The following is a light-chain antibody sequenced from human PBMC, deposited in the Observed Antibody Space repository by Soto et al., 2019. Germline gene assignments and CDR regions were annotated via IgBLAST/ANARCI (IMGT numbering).Light chain of an antibody. CDR1: SNDIGGYNY. J-gene: IGLJ1*01. CDR3: YSYRGYYTRV. Sequence: QSVLTQPASVSGSPGQSITIPCTGSSNDIGGYNYVSWYQQHPGRAPKLVIYKVSDRPSGVSTRFSASKSGDTASLTISGLQAEDEADYYCYSYRGYYTRVFGTGTKVTVL. CDR2: KVS. V-gene: IGLV2-14*01.